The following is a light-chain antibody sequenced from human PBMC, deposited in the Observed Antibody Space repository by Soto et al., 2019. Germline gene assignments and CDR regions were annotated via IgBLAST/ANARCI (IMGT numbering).Light chain of an antibody. CDR3: CSYAGSSTWV. Sequence: QSVLTQPDSVSGSPGQSITLSCTGTSSDIGSYNLVSWYQQHPGKAPKLMMYEGTKRPSGTSNRFSGSKSGNTASLTISGLQAEDEADYYCCSYAGSSTWVFGGGTKVTVL. V-gene: IGLV2-23*01. CDR1: SSDIGSYNL. CDR2: EGT. J-gene: IGLJ3*02.